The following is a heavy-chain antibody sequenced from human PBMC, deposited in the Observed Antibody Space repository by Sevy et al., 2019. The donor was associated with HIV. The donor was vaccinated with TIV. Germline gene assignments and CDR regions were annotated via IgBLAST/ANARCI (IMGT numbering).Heavy chain of an antibody. V-gene: IGHV3-30*09. CDR1: GFSISPYA. J-gene: IGHJ4*02. Sequence: GGSLRLSCAASGFSISPYAFHWVRQAPGKGLEWVALMSYDGSNRYYADSAKGRFAISKDNSKNTLYLQMNSLRIEDTAIYYCARDAGYSTGWYAGYWGQGTLVTVSS. D-gene: IGHD6-19*01. CDR3: ARDAGYSTGWYAGY. CDR2: MSYDGSNR.